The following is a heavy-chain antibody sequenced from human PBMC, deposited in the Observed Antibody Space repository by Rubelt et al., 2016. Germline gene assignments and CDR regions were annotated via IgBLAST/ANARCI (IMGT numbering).Heavy chain of an antibody. CDR2: ISGSGGST. CDR3: AKRPTGTTLGYFDY. Sequence: SSYAMSWVRQAPGKGLEWVSVISGSGGSTYYADSVKGRFTISRDNSKNTLYLQMNSLRAEDTAVYYCAKRPTGTTLGYFDYWGQGTLVTVSS. CDR1: SSYA. V-gene: IGHV3-23*01. D-gene: IGHD1-7*01. J-gene: IGHJ4*02.